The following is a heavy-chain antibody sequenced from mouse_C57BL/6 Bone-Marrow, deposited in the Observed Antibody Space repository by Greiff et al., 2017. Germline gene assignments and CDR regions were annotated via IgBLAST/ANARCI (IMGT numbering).Heavy chain of an antibody. D-gene: IGHD2-4*01. V-gene: IGHV5-17*01. CDR1: GFTFSDYG. CDR3: ARRGLRRIAY. CDR2: ISSGSSTI. Sequence: EVQGVESGGGLVKPGGSLNLSCAASGFTFSDYGMHWVRQAPEKGLEWVAYISSGSSTIYYADTVKGRFIISRDTAKNTLFLQMTSLRSEETAMYYCARRGLRRIAYWGQGTLVTVSA. J-gene: IGHJ3*01.